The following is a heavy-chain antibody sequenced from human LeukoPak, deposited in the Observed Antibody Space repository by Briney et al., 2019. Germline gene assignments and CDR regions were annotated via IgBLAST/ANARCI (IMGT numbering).Heavy chain of an antibody. J-gene: IGHJ4*02. D-gene: IGHD4-17*01. CDR2: ISYDGSNK. CDR3: ARGNHDYGDYRSFDY. Sequence: PGGSLRLSCAASGSTFSSYAMHWVRQAPGKGLEWVAVISYDGSNKYYADSVKGRFTISRDNSKNTLYLQMNSLRAEDTAVYYCARGNHDYGDYRSFDYWGQGTLVTVSS. V-gene: IGHV3-30-3*01. CDR1: GSTFSSYA.